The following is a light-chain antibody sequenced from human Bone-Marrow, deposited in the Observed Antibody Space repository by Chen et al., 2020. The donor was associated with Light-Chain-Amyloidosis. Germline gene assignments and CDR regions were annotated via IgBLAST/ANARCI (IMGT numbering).Light chain of an antibody. V-gene: IGKV3-20*01. CDR3: QQYGTSPLT. CDR1: QTISSTY. CDR2: GSS. J-gene: IGKJ4*01. Sequence: EIVLTQSPGTLSLSPGEGANLSCRASQTISSTYLTWYQQKFGQAPRLLIYGSSSRATGIPDRFTGGGSGTDFTLTSNRLEPEDFAMYYCQQYGTSPLTFGGGTKVGIK.